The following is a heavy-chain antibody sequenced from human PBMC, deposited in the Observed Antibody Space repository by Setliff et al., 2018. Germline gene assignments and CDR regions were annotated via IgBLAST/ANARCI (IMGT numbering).Heavy chain of an antibody. Sequence: ASVKVSCKASGYIFAGYYMHWVRQTPGQGLEWMGWINNNNFNTNYAQKFQGRVTMTIDTSTDTVYMELRSLKSDDTALYYCARINFYVSSGYYYAPDYWGQGTLVTVSS. J-gene: IGHJ4*02. D-gene: IGHD3-22*01. V-gene: IGHV1-18*04. CDR3: ARINFYVSSGYYYAPDY. CDR2: INNNNFNT. CDR1: GYIFAGYY.